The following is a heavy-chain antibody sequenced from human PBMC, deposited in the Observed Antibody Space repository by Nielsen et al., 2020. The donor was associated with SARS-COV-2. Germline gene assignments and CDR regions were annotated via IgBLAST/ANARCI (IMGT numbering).Heavy chain of an antibody. V-gene: IGHV3-23*01. CDR1: GFTFSSYA. D-gene: IGHD6-19*01. CDR2: ISGSGGSK. CDR3: ARDPTPSVAGSVDY. J-gene: IGHJ4*02. Sequence: GGSLRLSCAASGFTFSSYAMSWVRQAPGKGLEWVSAISGSGGSKYYADSVKGRFTISRDNSKNTLYLQMNSLRAEDTAVYYCARDPTPSVAGSVDYWGQGTLVTVSS.